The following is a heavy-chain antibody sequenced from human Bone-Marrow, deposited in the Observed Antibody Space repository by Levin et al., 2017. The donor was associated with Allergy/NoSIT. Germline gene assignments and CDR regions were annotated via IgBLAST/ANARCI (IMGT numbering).Heavy chain of an antibody. CDR1: GVSINSDSHY. Sequence: TSSETLSLTCAVSGVSINSDSHYWGWIRQSPGKGLEWIGSFYSGGGTYYNPHLKSRVAISIDTSKNQFSLRLTSVTAADAAVYSCARHSSIDLGRNFYFDVWGKGTTVTVS. CDR3: ARHSSIDLGRNFYFDV. CDR2: FYSGGGT. V-gene: IGHV4-39*01. J-gene: IGHJ6*03. D-gene: IGHD1-26*01.